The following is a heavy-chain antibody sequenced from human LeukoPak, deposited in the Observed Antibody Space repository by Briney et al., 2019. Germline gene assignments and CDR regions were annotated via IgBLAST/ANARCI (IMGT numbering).Heavy chain of an antibody. CDR1: GGSISSYY. CDR3: ARVEYGSGSYYYYYMDV. Sequence: SETLSLTCTVSGGSISSYYWSWMRQPPGRGLEWIGYIHYSGSTKYNSSLKSRVTISVDTSKNQFTLRLTSVTAADTAVYYCARVEYGSGSYYYYYMDVWGKGTTVTVSS. V-gene: IGHV4-59*01. D-gene: IGHD3-10*01. J-gene: IGHJ6*03. CDR2: IHYSGST.